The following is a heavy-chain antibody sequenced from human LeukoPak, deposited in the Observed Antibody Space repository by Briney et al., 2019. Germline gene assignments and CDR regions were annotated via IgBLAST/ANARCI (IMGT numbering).Heavy chain of an antibody. D-gene: IGHD6-19*01. CDR2: LSGSGITT. J-gene: IGHJ4*01. V-gene: IGHV3-23*01. CDR3: AKGIYSSGWSYFDY. CDR1: GFTFSNSA. Sequence: PGGSLRLSRAASGFTFSNSAMSWVRQAPGQGLEWVTTLSGSGITTYYADSVKGRFTISRDNSKNTLYLQMNSLRAEDTAVYYCAKGIYSSGWSYFDYWGHGTLVTVSS.